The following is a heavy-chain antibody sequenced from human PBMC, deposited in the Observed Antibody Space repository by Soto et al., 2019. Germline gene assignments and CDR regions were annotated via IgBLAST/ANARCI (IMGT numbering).Heavy chain of an antibody. CDR1: GDSVSSNTAS. CDR2: TYFRSKWYN. Sequence: QTLSLPCAISGDSVSSNTASWNLIRQSPSRGLEWLGRTYFRSKWYNDYAVSVKSRIIINPDTSNNQFSLQLNSVTPEDTAVYFCAKGDNLGPKTGYAFDPWGQGIMVTVSS. D-gene: IGHD5-12*01. V-gene: IGHV6-1*01. CDR3: AKGDNLGPKTGYAFDP. J-gene: IGHJ5*02.